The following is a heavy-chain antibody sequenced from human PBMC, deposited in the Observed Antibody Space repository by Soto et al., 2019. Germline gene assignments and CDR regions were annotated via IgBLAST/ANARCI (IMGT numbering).Heavy chain of an antibody. Sequence: QVHLQESGPGLVAPSGTLSLTCTLSGGSVRAPDWGNWVRQSPDKGLEWIAEVHISGHSNYNPSLRSRVSVSIDSSKNQFYLNLNSVTAADTAIYYCAGVRQGCSANNCYFDPWGQGTQVTISS. CDR1: GGSVRAPDW. CDR3: AGVRQGCSANNCYFDP. D-gene: IGHD1-1*01. CDR2: VHISGHS. J-gene: IGHJ5*01. V-gene: IGHV4-4*02.